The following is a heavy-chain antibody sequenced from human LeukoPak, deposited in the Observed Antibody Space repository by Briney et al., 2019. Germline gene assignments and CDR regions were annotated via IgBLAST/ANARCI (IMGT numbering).Heavy chain of an antibody. J-gene: IGHJ4*02. CDR2: ISAYNGNT. CDR1: GYTFTSYG. V-gene: IGHV1-18*01. CDR3: ARARASYYFDY. Sequence: ASVKVSCKASGYTFTSYGISWVRQAPGQGLEWMGWISAYNGNTNYAQKLQGRVTMTTDTSTSTAYTELRSLRSDDTAVYYCARARASYYFDYWGQGTLVTVSS.